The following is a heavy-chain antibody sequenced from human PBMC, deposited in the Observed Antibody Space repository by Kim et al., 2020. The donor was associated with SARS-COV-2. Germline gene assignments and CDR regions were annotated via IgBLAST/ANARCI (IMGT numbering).Heavy chain of an antibody. Sequence: GGSLRLSCAASGFTFSSYGMHWVRQAPGKGLEWVAVIWYDGSNKYYADSVKGRFTISRDNSKNTLYLQMNSLRAEDTAVYYCARGALLSYYYDSSGYLWGQGTLVTVSS. CDR1: GFTFSSYG. CDR3: ARGALLSYYYDSSGYL. J-gene: IGHJ4*02. CDR2: IWYDGSNK. V-gene: IGHV3-33*01. D-gene: IGHD3-22*01.